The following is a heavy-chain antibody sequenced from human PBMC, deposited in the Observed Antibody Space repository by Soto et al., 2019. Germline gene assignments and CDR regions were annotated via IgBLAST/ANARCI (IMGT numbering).Heavy chain of an antibody. Sequence: SGGSLRLSCAASGFTFRSFTMNWVRQAPGKGLEWVSTISSNSAYIYYTDALRGRFTISRDNAKNSLHLQMNSLRAEDTAVYYCTRDASRDSSARGWFDPWGPGALVTVSS. CDR2: ISSNSAYI. D-gene: IGHD6-13*01. J-gene: IGHJ5*02. CDR1: GFTFRSFT. V-gene: IGHV3-21*01. CDR3: TRDASRDSSARGWFDP.